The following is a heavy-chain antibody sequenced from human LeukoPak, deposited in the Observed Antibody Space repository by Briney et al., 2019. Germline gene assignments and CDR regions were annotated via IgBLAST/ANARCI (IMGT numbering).Heavy chain of an antibody. D-gene: IGHD2-2*01. CDR2: MNPNSGNT. Sequence: ASVKVSCKASGYTFTSYDINWVRQATGQGLEWMGWMNPNSGNTGYAQKFQGRVTITRNTSISTAYMELSSLRSEDTAVYYCAAGVVVPAAIPALEWYFDLWGRGTLVTVSS. J-gene: IGHJ2*01. CDR1: GYTFTSYD. CDR3: AAGVVVPAAIPALEWYFDL. V-gene: IGHV1-8*03.